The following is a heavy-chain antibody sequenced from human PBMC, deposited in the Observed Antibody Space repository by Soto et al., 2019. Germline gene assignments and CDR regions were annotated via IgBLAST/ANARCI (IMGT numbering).Heavy chain of an antibody. CDR3: EKGGQSYDY. D-gene: IGHD3-10*01. CDR2: ISASVGST. Sequence: VGSLRLSCAASGFTFSNYAMSWVRQAPGKGLEWVSAISASVGSTYYTDSVKGRFTISRDNSKNTLYLQMNSLRAEDTAVYYCEKGGQSYDYWGQGTLVTVSS. V-gene: IGHV3-23*01. J-gene: IGHJ4*02. CDR1: GFTFSNYA.